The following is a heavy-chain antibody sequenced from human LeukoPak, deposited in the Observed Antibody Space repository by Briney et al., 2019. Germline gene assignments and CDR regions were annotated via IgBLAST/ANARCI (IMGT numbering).Heavy chain of an antibody. V-gene: IGHV4-59*08. D-gene: IGHD5-24*01. J-gene: IGHJ5*02. CDR3: ARRRAEGGNNGLYNWFDP. CDR1: GGSIRSYY. CDR2: IHYSEST. Sequence: PSETLSLTCTASGGSIRSYYWGWIRQPPGKGLEGIGYIHYSESTKYNPSLKSRVTMSVDTSKNQFSLKLSSVTAADTAVYYCARRRAEGGNNGLYNWFDPWGQGTLVTVS.